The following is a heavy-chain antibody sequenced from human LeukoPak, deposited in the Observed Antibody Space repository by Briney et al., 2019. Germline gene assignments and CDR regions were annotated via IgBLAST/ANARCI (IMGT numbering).Heavy chain of an antibody. V-gene: IGHV3-23*01. CDR3: ARDLIAVAGTQMFDP. CDR1: GFTFSSYA. CDR2: ISGSGGST. Sequence: GGSLRLSCAASGFTFSSYAMSWVRQAPGKGLEWVSAISGSGGSTYYADSVKGRFTISRDNSKNTLYLQMNSLRAEDTAVYYCARDLIAVAGTQMFDPWGQGTLVTVSS. D-gene: IGHD6-19*01. J-gene: IGHJ5*02.